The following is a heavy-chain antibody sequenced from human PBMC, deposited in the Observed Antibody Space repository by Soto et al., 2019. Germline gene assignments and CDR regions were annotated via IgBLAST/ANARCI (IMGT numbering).Heavy chain of an antibody. CDR3: ASGGELRGGDAFVI. J-gene: IGHJ3*02. Sequence: QVQLVQSGAEVKKPGSSVKVSCKASGGTFSSYAISWVRQAPGQGLEWMGGIIPIFGTANYAQKFQGRVTITADESTSPAYMELSSLRSEDTAVYYCASGGELRGGDAFVIWGQGTMVTVSS. CDR2: IIPIFGTA. CDR1: GGTFSSYA. D-gene: IGHD1-26*01. V-gene: IGHV1-69*12.